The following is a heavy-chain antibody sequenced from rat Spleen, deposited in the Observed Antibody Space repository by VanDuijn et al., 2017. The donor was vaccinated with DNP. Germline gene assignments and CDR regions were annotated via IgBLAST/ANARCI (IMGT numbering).Heavy chain of an antibody. CDR2: ITYDGSGT. CDR3: ARQRWYYSGEGMDY. Sequence: EVQLVESGGDLVQPGGSLNLSCAASGFTFSDNNMAWVRQAPKKGLEWVATITYDGSGTYYRDSVKGRFTISRDNAKSILYLQMDSLRSEDTATYYCARQRWYYSGEGMDYWGQGVMITVSS. D-gene: IGHD1-1*01. CDR1: GFTFSDNN. J-gene: IGHJ2*01. V-gene: IGHV5S10*01.